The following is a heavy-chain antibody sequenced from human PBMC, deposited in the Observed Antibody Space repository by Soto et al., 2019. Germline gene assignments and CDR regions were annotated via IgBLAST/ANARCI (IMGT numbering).Heavy chain of an antibody. J-gene: IGHJ6*02. CDR3: ARDRSYSLDV. V-gene: IGHV3-74*01. CDR1: GSTFSNDW. Sequence: GGSLRLSCAVSGSTFSNDWMHWVRQAPGKGLVWVSHINSDGSSTNYADFVKGRFTIARDNAKNTVYLQMNSLRAEDTAVYYCARDRSYSLDVWGQGTTVTVSS. CDR2: INSDGSST.